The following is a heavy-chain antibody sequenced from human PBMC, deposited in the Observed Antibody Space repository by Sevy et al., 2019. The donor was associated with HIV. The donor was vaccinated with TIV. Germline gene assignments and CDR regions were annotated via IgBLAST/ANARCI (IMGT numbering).Heavy chain of an antibody. D-gene: IGHD3-9*01. J-gene: IGHJ4*02. CDR2: IHPADSDT. CDR1: GYTFTNYW. V-gene: IGHV5-51*01. Sequence: GESLKISCKISGYTFTNYWIAWVRLMPGRGLEWMGVIHPADSDTRYSPSFQGHVTISADQSSSTTYLQCSSLEASDSAMYYGTGNRPFTGDILTGYLDYWGQGTLVTVSS. CDR3: TGNRPFTGDILTGYLDY.